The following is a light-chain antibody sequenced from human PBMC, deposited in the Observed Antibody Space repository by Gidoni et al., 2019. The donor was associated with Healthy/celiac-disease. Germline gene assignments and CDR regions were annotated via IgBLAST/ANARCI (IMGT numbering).Light chain of an antibody. CDR2: AAS. CDR3: QQSYSTPYT. CDR1: QSISSY. V-gene: IGKV1-39*01. Sequence: DIQMPQSPSSLSAAVGDRVTITCPASQSISSYLKWYQQKPGKAPKLLIYAASSLQSGVPSRFSGSGSGTDFTRTISSLQPEDFATYYCQQSYSTPYTFGQGTKLEIK. J-gene: IGKJ2*01.